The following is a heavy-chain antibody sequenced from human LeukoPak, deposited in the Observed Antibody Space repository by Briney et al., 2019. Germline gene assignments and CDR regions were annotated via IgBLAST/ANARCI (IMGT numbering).Heavy chain of an antibody. J-gene: IGHJ4*02. CDR3: ARGSLLGDYARGDY. Sequence: RPGGSLRLSCAASGFTFDDYGMSWVRQAPGKGLEWVSGINWNGGSTGYADSVKGRFTISRDNAKNSLYLQMNSLRAEDTALYYCARGSLLGDYARGDYWGQGTLVTVSS. CDR2: INWNGGST. CDR1: GFTFDDYG. D-gene: IGHD4-17*01. V-gene: IGHV3-20*04.